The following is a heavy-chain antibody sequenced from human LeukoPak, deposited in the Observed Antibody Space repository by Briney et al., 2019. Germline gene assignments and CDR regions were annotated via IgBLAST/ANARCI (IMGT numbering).Heavy chain of an antibody. CDR2: ISSSGSTI. V-gene: IGHV3-48*03. D-gene: IGHD4-23*01. J-gene: IGHJ6*03. CDR3: ARDFDYGGNSWLRDYYYMDV. Sequence: PGGSLRLSCAASGFTFSSYEMNWVRQAPGKGLEWVSYISSSGSTIYYADSVKGRFTISRDNAKNSLYLQMNSLRAEDTAVYYCARDFDYGGNSWLRDYYYMDVWGKGTTVTISS. CDR1: GFTFSSYE.